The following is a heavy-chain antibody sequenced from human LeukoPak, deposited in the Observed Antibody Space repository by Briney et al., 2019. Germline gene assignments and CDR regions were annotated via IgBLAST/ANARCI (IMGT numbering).Heavy chain of an antibody. CDR1: GGSISSYY. J-gene: IGHJ6*02. D-gene: IGHD3-3*01. CDR2: SYYSGST. CDR3: ARVPAALDFWSGYYMDYYYGMDV. Sequence: SETLSLTCTVSGGSISSYYWSWIRQPPGKGLEWIGYSYYSGSTNYNPSLKSRVTISVDTSKNQFSLKLSSVTAADTAVYYCARVPAALDFWSGYYMDYYYGMDVWGQGTTVTVSS. V-gene: IGHV4-59*01.